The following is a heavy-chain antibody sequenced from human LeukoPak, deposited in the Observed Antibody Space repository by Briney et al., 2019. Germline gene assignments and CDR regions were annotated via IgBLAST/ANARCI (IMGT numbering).Heavy chain of an antibody. J-gene: IGHJ4*02. CDR1: GGSISNGGYY. Sequence: SQTLSLTCTVSGGSISNGGYYWNWIRQHPGKGLEWIGYIYYSGNTYYNPSLKSRVTISVDTSKNQFSLKLSSVTAADTAVYYCAKGYNYGPFDYWGQGTLVTVSS. CDR2: IYYSGNT. V-gene: IGHV4-31*03. D-gene: IGHD5-18*01. CDR3: AKGYNYGPFDY.